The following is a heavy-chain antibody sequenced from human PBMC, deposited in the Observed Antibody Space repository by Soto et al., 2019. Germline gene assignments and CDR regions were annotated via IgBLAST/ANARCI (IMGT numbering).Heavy chain of an antibody. D-gene: IGHD2-2*01. CDR3: ARAYQLLPSFAFWFDP. V-gene: IGHV4-4*07. J-gene: IGHJ5*02. CDR1: GGYISSYY. Sequence: SDTLSLTCTVYGGYISSYYWSWIRQPAGKGLEWIGRIYTSGSTNYNPSLKSRVTMSGDTSKNQFSLKLSPVTAADTAVYYCARAYQLLPSFAFWFDPWGQGTLVTVSS. CDR2: IYTSGST.